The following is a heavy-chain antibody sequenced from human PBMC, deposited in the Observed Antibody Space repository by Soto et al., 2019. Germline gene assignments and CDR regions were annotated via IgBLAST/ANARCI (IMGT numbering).Heavy chain of an antibody. V-gene: IGHV3-48*03. CDR2: ISGSGNIP. Sequence: GGYLRLSCAASGFTFSSYEFNLVRQAPGRGLEWISYISGSGNIPKYADSVKGRFTMSRDNAENSLHLHMSSLRVDDTAVYFCVRDTMRASAAAALDDWGQGTQVTVSS. CDR3: VRDTMRASAAAALDD. CDR1: GFTFSSYE. D-gene: IGHD6-13*01. J-gene: IGHJ4*02.